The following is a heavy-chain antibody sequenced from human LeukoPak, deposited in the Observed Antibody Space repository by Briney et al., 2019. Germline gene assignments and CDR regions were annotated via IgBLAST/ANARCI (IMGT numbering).Heavy chain of an antibody. Sequence: GGSLRLSCAASGFTFSSYSMNWVRQAPGKGLDWVSSISSSSSYIYYADSVKGRFTISRDNAKNSLYLQMNSLRAEDTAVYYCARVPLSYDILTGYYTPLEYYYYGMDVWGQGTTVTVSS. CDR1: GFTFSSYS. V-gene: IGHV3-21*01. CDR3: ARVPLSYDILTGYYTPLEYYYYGMDV. CDR2: ISSSSSYI. J-gene: IGHJ6*02. D-gene: IGHD3-9*01.